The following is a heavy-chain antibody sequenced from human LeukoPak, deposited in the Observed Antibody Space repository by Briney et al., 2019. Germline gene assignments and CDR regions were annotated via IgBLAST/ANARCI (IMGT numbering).Heavy chain of an antibody. D-gene: IGHD4-17*01. CDR1: GFTFDDYA. CDR2: ISWNSGSI. V-gene: IGHV3-9*01. CDR3: AKDLRTMTTCRAFDY. J-gene: IGHJ4*02. Sequence: GRSLRLSCAASGFTFDDYAMHWVRQAPVKGLEWVSGISWNSGSIGYADSVKGRFTISRDNAKNSLYLQMNSLRAEDTALYYRAKDLRTMTTCRAFDYWGQGTLVTVSS.